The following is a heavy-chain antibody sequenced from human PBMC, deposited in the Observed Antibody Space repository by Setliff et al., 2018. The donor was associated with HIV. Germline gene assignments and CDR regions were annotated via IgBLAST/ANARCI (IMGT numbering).Heavy chain of an antibody. J-gene: IGHJ4*02. CDR2: INSDGSST. D-gene: IGHD6-6*01. V-gene: IGHV3-74*01. CDR1: GFTFSSYC. Sequence: GGSLRLSCVASGFTFSSYCMDWFRQAPGKGLVWVSRINSDGSSTTYADSVKGRLTISRDNAKNALYLQMNSLRAEDTAVYYCARDGKIGARLDYWGPGTQVTVSS. CDR3: ARDGKIGARLDY.